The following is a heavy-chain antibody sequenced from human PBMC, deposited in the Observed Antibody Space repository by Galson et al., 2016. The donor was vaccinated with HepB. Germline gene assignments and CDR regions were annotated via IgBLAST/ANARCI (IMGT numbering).Heavy chain of an antibody. CDR3: ARGLRWSGYKFDP. Sequence: PGQGLEWMGWMNPDSGKTGYAQKFQDRLTMTRNTSISAAYMELSSLRADDTAVHYCARGLRWSGYKFDPWGQGTLVTVSS. J-gene: IGHJ5*02. CDR2: MNPDSGKT. D-gene: IGHD3-10*01. V-gene: IGHV1-8*01.